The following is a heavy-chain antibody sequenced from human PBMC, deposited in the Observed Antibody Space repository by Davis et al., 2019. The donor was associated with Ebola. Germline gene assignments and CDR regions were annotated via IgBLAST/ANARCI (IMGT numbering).Heavy chain of an antibody. CDR1: GFSFSSYG. J-gene: IGHJ4*02. D-gene: IGHD6-13*01. CDR2: IRYDGSNK. CDR3: TRLLRASSSSL. Sequence: GESLKISCAASGFSFSSYGMHWVRQAPGKGLEWVAFIRYDGSNKYHADSVKGRFTISRDNAKNSLYLQMNSLRAEDTAVYHCTRLLRASSSSLWGQGTLVTVSS. V-gene: IGHV3-30*02.